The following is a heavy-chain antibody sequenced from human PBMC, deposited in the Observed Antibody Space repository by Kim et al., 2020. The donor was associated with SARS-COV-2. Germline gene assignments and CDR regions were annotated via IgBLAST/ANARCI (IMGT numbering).Heavy chain of an antibody. CDR3: ARGYGSGSYYHFDY. Sequence: SETLSLTCTVSGGSISSYYWSWIRQPPGKGLEWIGYIYYSGSTNYNPSLKSRVTISVDTSKNQLSLKLSSVTAADTAVYYCARGYGSGSYYHFDYWGQGTLVTVSS. CDR2: IYYSGST. J-gene: IGHJ4*02. CDR1: GGSISSYY. D-gene: IGHD3-10*01. V-gene: IGHV4-59*01.